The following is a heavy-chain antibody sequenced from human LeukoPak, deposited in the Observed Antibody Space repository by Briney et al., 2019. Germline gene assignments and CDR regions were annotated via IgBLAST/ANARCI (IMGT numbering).Heavy chain of an antibody. V-gene: IGHV1-2*02. CDR2: INPNSGGT. D-gene: IGHD6-13*01. Sequence: GASVKVSCKASEYIFTGYYIHWVRQAPGQGHEWMGWINPNSGGTNYAQKFQGRVTMTRDTSISTAYMDLSRLRSDDTAVYYCARGGAAPEGYWFFDLWGRGTLVTVSS. CDR1: EYIFTGYY. J-gene: IGHJ2*01. CDR3: ARGGAAPEGYWFFDL.